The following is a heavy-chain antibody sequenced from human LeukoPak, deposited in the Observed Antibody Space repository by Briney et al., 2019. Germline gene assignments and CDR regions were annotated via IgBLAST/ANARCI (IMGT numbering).Heavy chain of an antibody. CDR3: ARVGYDSASDAFDI. V-gene: IGHV1-2*02. D-gene: IGHD5-12*01. Sequence: GASVTVSFKSSGSTFTFYYMHWVRQAPGQGLERMGWINPNSGGTNNAQKCQGRVTMTRDTSISTAYMELSRLRSDDTAVYYCARVGYDSASDAFDIWGQGTMVTVSS. CDR1: GSTFTFYY. J-gene: IGHJ3*02. CDR2: INPNSGGT.